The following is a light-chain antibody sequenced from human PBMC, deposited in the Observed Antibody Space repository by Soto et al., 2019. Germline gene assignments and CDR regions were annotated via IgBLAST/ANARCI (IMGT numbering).Light chain of an antibody. CDR1: SSDVGGYNY. V-gene: IGLV2-11*01. CDR3: SSYTNINTHV. Sequence: QSALTQPRSVSGSPGQSVTISCTGTSSDVGGYNYVSWYQQHPGQAPKLMIFEVSHRPSGVSDRFSGSVSGDTASLTISGLQAEDEADYYCSSYTNINTHVFGTGTKVTVL. CDR2: EVS. J-gene: IGLJ1*01.